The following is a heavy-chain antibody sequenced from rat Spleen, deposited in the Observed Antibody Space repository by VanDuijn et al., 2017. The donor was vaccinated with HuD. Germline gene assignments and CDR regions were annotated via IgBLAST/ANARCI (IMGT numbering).Heavy chain of an antibody. J-gene: IGHJ4*01. CDR2: IWAGGGT. CDR1: GFSLPSYH. V-gene: IGHV2-72*01. D-gene: IGHD4-3*01. Sequence: QVQLKESGPGVVQPSQTLSLTCTVSGFSLPSYHVSWVRQPPGKSLVWMGTIWAGGGTNYNSAVKSRLSISRDTSKSQVLLKMNSLQPEDTGTYYCARHLREASGVMDAWGQGVSVTVSS. CDR3: ARHLREASGVMDA.